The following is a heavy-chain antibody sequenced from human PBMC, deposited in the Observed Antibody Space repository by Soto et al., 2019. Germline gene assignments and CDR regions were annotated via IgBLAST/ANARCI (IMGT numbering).Heavy chain of an antibody. V-gene: IGHV1-3*01. CDR3: ARQVTIFGVVTYIGY. J-gene: IGHJ4*02. CDR2: INAGNGNT. CDR1: GYTFTSYA. D-gene: IGHD3-3*01. Sequence: GASVKVSCKASGYTFTSYAMHWVRQAPGQRLEWMGWINAGNGNTKYSQKFQGRVTITRDTSASTAYMELSSLRSEDTAVYYCARQVTIFGVVTYIGYWGQGTLVTVSS.